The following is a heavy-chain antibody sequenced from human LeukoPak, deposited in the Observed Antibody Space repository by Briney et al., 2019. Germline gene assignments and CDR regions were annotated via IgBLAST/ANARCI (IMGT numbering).Heavy chain of an antibody. J-gene: IGHJ4*02. D-gene: IGHD6-19*01. CDR3: ARDLDSSGCFDY. V-gene: IGHV3-30-3*01. Sequence: PGGSLRLSCAASGFTFSSYAMHWVRQAPGKGLEWVAVISYDGSNKYCADSAKGRFTISRDNSKNTLYLQMNSLRAEDTAVYYCARDLDSSGCFDYWGQGTLVTVSS. CDR2: ISYDGSNK. CDR1: GFTFSSYA.